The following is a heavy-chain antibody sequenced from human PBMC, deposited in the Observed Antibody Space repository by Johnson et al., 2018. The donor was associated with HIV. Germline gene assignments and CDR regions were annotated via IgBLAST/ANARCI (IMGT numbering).Heavy chain of an antibody. Sequence: QVQLVESGGGMVQPGGSLRLSCAASAFTFSSYAMHWVRQAPGKGLEWVALISYDGSNKYYADSVKGRFTISRDNSKNTLYLQMNSLKTEDTAVYYCTTDLIRRYYGSGLRDAFDIWGQGTMVTVSS. CDR3: TTDLIRRYYGSGLRDAFDI. CDR1: AFTFSSYA. CDR2: ISYDGSNK. J-gene: IGHJ3*02. V-gene: IGHV3-30-3*01. D-gene: IGHD3-10*01.